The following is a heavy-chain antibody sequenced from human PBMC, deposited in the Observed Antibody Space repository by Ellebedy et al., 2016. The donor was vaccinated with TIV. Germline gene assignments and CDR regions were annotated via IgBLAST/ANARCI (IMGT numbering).Heavy chain of an antibody. J-gene: IGHJ4*02. V-gene: IGHV4-39*07. Sequence: MPSETLSLTCTVSGGSISSSSYYWGWIRRPPGKGLEWIGSAYFSGRTNYNASLKSRVTLAVDTAKNQFSLKVSFVTSADTAVYYCARSPGRYNWHFDYWGQGTLVTVSS. CDR3: ARSPGRYNWHFDY. CDR2: AYFSGRT. CDR1: GGSISSSSYY. D-gene: IGHD1-20*01.